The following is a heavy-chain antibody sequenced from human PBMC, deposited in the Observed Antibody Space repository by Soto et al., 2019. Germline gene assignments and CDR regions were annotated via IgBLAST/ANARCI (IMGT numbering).Heavy chain of an antibody. J-gene: IGHJ4*02. CDR1: GFTFSSYA. V-gene: IGHV3-48*03. CDR3: ARESDYDTFDY. Sequence: PGGSLRLSCAASGFTFSSYAMSWVRQAPGKGLEWVSYISDSGSSIYYADSVKGRFTISRDNAKNSLYLQMNGLRAEDTAVYYCARESDYDTFDYWGQGTLVTAPQ. CDR2: ISDSGSSI. D-gene: IGHD3-9*01.